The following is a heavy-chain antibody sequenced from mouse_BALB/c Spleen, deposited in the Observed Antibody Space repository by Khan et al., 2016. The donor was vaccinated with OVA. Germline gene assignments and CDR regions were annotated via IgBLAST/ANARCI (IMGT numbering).Heavy chain of an antibody. CDR2: VSTGGSYT. V-gene: IGHV5-6*01. CDR1: GFTFSTYG. Sequence: DVHLVESGGDLVKPGGSLKLSCAASGFTFSTYGMSWVRQTPDRRLEWVATVSTGGSYTYYPDSVKGRFTISRDNAKNNIYLQMNILKSEDTAMFYCTRLAYYYDSEGFAYWGQGTLVTVSA. J-gene: IGHJ3*01. D-gene: IGHD1-1*01. CDR3: TRLAYYYDSEGFAY.